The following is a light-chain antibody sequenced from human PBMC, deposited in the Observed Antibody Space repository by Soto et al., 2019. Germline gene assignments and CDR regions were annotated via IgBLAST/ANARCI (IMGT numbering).Light chain of an antibody. CDR2: KAS. V-gene: IGKV1-5*03. CDR1: QSISIW. J-gene: IGKJ1*01. Sequence: IQMTQSPSTLSASVGDRVTITCRASQSISIWLAWYQQKPGRAPKLLIQKASSLESEVPSRFSGSGSGTEFTLTINSLQPDDSATYYCQQYNSDSTFGQGTKVEIK. CDR3: QQYNSDST.